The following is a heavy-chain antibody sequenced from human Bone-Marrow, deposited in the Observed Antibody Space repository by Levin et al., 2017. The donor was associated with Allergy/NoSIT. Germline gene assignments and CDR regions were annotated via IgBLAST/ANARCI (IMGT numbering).Heavy chain of an antibody. CDR3: ARSEGYTSGWAYYFDF. Sequence: KVSCQASGYSFNSYWIGWVRQMPGKGLEWMGVIYPDDFDTKYSPSFQGQVTISVDESISTTFLHWSSLKASDTAVYYCARSEGYTSGWAYYFDFWGQGTLVTVSS. J-gene: IGHJ4*02. D-gene: IGHD6-19*01. V-gene: IGHV5-51*01. CDR1: GYSFNSYW. CDR2: IYPDDFDT.